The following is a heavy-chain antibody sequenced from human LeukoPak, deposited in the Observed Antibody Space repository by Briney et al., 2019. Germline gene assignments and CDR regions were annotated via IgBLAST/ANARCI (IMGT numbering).Heavy chain of an antibody. V-gene: IGHV3-48*01. CDR1: GFTLRSYA. CDR3: ARDGRMVLFDY. D-gene: IGHD3-10*01. Sequence: PGGSLRLSCAASGFTLRSYAMNWVRQAPGKGLEWVSYISSSSSTIYYADSVKGRFTISRDNAKNSLYLQMNSLRAEDTAVYYCARDGRMVLFDYWGQGTLVTVSS. CDR2: ISSSSSTI. J-gene: IGHJ4*02.